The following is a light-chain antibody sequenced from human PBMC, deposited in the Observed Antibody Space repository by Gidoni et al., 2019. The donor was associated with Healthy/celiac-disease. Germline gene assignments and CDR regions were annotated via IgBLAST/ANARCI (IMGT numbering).Light chain of an antibody. V-gene: IGKV1-33*01. CDR1: QDISNY. Sequence: DIQMTQPPSSLSASVGDRVPITCQASQDISNYLNWYQQKPGKAPKLLSYDASNLETGVPSRFSGSGSGTDFTFTISSLQPEDIATYYCQQYDNLPLTFXGXTKVEIK. CDR3: QQYDNLPLT. J-gene: IGKJ4*01. CDR2: DAS.